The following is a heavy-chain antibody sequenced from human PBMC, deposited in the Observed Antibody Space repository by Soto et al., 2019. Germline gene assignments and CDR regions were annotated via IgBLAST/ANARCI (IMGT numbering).Heavy chain of an antibody. CDR2: ISAYNGNT. D-gene: IGHD6-19*01. J-gene: IGHJ6*02. CDR1: GYTFTSYG. V-gene: IGHV1-18*01. CDR3: ARDRLAVAVDYYYYCGMDV. Sequence: QVQLVQSGAEVKKPGASVKVSCKASGYTFTSYGISWVRQAPGQGLEWMGWISAYNGNTNYAQKLQCRVTMTTDTSTSTAYMELRSLRSDDTAVYYWARDRLAVAVDYYYYCGMDVWGQGTTVTVSS.